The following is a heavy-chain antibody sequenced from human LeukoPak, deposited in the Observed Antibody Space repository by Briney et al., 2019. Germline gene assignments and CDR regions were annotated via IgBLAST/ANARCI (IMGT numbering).Heavy chain of an antibody. CDR3: AKRPRAGWAHDY. V-gene: IGHV3-23*01. CDR2: ISGSGGST. J-gene: IGHJ4*02. D-gene: IGHD1-26*01. CDR1: GFTSSSYA. Sequence: GGSLRLSCAASGFTSSSYAMSWVRQAPGKGLEWVSAISGSGGSTYYADSVKGRFTISRDNSKNTLYLQMNSLRAEDTAVYYCAKRPRAGWAHDYWGQGTLVTVSS.